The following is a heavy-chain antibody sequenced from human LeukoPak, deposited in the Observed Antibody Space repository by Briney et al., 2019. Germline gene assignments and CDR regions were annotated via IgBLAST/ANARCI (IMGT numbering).Heavy chain of an antibody. V-gene: IGHV1-69*05. Sequence: SVKVSCKASGGTFSSYAISWVRQAPGQGLESMGGIIPIFGTANYAQKFQGRVTITTDESTSTAYMELSSLRSEDTAVYYCARGPELERFDYWGQGTLVTVSS. CDR1: GGTFSSYA. J-gene: IGHJ4*02. CDR2: IIPIFGTA. D-gene: IGHD1-1*01. CDR3: ARGPELERFDY.